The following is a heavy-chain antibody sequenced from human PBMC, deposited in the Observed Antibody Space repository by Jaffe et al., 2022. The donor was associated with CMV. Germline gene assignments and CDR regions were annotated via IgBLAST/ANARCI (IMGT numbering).Heavy chain of an antibody. CDR2: IYPGDSDT. J-gene: IGHJ4*02. CDR3: ARLGPDYYDFWSGYNTPIYYFDY. Sequence: EVQLVQSGAEVKKPGESLKISCKGSGYSFTSYWIGWVRQMPGKGLEWMGIIYPGDSDTRYSPSFQGQVTISADKSISTAYLQWSSLKASDTAMYYCARLGPDYYDFWSGYNTPIYYFDYWGQGTLVTVSS. V-gene: IGHV5-51*01. CDR1: GYSFTSYW. D-gene: IGHD3-3*01.